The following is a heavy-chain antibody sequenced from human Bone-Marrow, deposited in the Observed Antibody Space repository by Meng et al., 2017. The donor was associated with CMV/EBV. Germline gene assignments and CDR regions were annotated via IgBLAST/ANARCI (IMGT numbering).Heavy chain of an antibody. V-gene: IGHV4-34*01. CDR2: INHSGST. CDR1: GGSFSGYY. J-gene: IGHJ6*02. Sequence: SQTLSLTCAVYGGSFSGYYWSWIRQPPGKGLEWIGEINHSGSTNYNPSLKSRVTISVDTSKNQFSLKLSSVTAADTAVYYCARGLTVAAYYYGMDVWGQGTTVTVSS. CDR3: ARGLTVAAYYYGMDV. D-gene: IGHD6-19*01.